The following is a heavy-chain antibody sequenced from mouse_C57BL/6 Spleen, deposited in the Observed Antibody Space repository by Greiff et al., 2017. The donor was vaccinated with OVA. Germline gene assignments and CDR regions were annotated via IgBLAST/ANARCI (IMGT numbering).Heavy chain of an antibody. J-gene: IGHJ4*01. CDR2: IYPGDGDT. CDR1: GYAFSSSW. Sequence: QVQLQQSGPELVKPGASVKISCKASGYAFSSSWMNWVKQRPGKGLEWIGRIYPGDGDTNYNGKFKGKATLTADKSSSTAYMQLSSLTSEDSAVYVCARLGCDEEGAMDYWGQGTSVTVSS. V-gene: IGHV1-82*01. CDR3: ARLGCDEEGAMDY.